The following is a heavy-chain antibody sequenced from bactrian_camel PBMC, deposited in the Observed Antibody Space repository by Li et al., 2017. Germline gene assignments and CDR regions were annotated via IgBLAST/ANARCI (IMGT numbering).Heavy chain of an antibody. CDR2: IASGGIT. J-gene: IGHJ4*01. CDR3: AARMPGCSVTRGTLASPEY. D-gene: IGHD3*01. Sequence: HVQLVESGGGSVQAGGSLRLSCAASGSAYSRYCMGWFRQVPGKEREGVAAIASGGITSYADSVQGRFTISKDSANVLTLRMDSLKPEDTAMYFCAARMPGCSVTRGTLASPEYWGQGTQVTVS. CDR1: GSAYSRYC. V-gene: IGHV3S55*01.